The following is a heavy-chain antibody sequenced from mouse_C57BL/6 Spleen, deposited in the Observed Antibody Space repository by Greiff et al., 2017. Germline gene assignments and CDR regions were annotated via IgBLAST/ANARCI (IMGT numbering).Heavy chain of an antibody. J-gene: IGHJ3*01. CDR2: INPSSGYT. D-gene: IGHD2-5*01. Sequence: QVQLQQSGAELAKPGASVKLSCKASGYTFTSYWMPWVKQRPGQGLEWIGYINPSSGYTKYNQKFKDKATLTADKSSSTAYMQLSSLTYEDSAVDYCSRSGLYSNYRFAYWGQGTLVTVSA. CDR1: GYTFTSYW. V-gene: IGHV1-7*01. CDR3: SRSGLYSNYRFAY.